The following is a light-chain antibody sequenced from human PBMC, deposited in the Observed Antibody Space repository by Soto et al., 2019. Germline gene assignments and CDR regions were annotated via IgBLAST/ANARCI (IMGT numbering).Light chain of an antibody. V-gene: IGLV2-14*01. CDR3: SSYTSSSTLDD. CDR1: SSDVGGYNY. Sequence: QSALTQPASVSGSPGQSITIYCTGTSSDVGGYNYVSWYQQHPGKAPKLMIYDVSNRPSGVSNRFSGSKSGNTASLTISGLQAEDEADYYCSSYTSSSTLDDFGTGTKLTVL. CDR2: DVS. J-gene: IGLJ1*01.